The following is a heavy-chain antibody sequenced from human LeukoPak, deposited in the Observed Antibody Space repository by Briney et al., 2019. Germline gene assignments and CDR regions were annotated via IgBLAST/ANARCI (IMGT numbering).Heavy chain of an antibody. J-gene: IGHJ4*02. Sequence: PSQTLSLTCAVSGGSISSGGYSWSWIRQPPGKGLEWIVYIYHSGSTYYNPSLKSRVTISVDRSKNQFSLKLSSVTAADTAVYYCARAYCSGGSCSLGYWGQGTLVTVSS. CDR1: GGSISSGGYS. V-gene: IGHV4-30-2*01. D-gene: IGHD2-15*01. CDR3: ARAYCSGGSCSLGY. CDR2: IYHSGST.